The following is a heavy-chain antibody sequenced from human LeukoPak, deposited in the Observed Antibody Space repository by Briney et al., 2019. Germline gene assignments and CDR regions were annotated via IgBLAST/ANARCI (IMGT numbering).Heavy chain of an antibody. V-gene: IGHV1-24*01. CDR2: FDPEDGET. CDR3: ATVDCSSTSCYGYYYYYGMDV. Sequence: ASVKVSYKVSGYTLTELSMHWVRQAPGKGLEWMGGFDPEDGETIYAQKFQGRVTMTEDTSTDTAYMELSSLRSEDTAVYYCATVDCSSTSCYGYYYYYGMDVWGQGTTVTVSS. J-gene: IGHJ6*02. CDR1: GYTLTELS. D-gene: IGHD2-2*01.